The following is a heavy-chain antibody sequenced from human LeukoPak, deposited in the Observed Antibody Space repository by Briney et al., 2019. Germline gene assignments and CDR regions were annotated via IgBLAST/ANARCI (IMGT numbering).Heavy chain of an antibody. Sequence: SVKVSCKASGVTFSSYAISWVRQAPGKGLEWMGRIIPIFGTANYAQKFQGRVTITTDESTSTAYMELSSLRSEDTAVYYCARDPHGYSSSYDDAFDIWGQGTMVTVSS. D-gene: IGHD6-13*01. CDR1: GVTFSSYA. V-gene: IGHV1-69*05. CDR3: ARDPHGYSSSYDDAFDI. J-gene: IGHJ3*02. CDR2: IIPIFGTA.